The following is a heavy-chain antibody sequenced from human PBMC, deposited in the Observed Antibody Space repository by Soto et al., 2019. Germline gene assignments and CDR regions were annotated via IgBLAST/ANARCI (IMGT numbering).Heavy chain of an antibody. CDR2: IRSKANSYAT. CDR1: GFTFSGSA. Sequence: EVQLVESGGGLVQPGGSLKLSCAASGFTFSGSAMHWVRQASGKGLEWVRRIRSKANSYATAYAPSVKGRFTVSRDDSRNTTYLQLNSLKSEDTAVYYCTPEGTGFDYWGQGTLVTVSS. V-gene: IGHV3-73*02. J-gene: IGHJ4*02. CDR3: TPEGTGFDY. D-gene: IGHD1-1*01.